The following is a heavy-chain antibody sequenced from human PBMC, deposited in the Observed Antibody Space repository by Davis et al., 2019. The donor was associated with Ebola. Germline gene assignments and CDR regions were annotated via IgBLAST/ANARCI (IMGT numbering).Heavy chain of an antibody. Sequence: ASVKVSCKASEYTFTGYYMHWVRQAPGQGLEWMGWISVYSGNTKYAQGFRGRVTMTTDTSTNTAYMELRSLRSDDTAVYFCARTSIVGTTTTTSDIWGQGTKVTVSS. CDR3: ARTSIVGTTTTTSDI. CDR2: ISVYSGNT. J-gene: IGHJ3*02. V-gene: IGHV1-18*04. CDR1: EYTFTGYY. D-gene: IGHD1-26*01.